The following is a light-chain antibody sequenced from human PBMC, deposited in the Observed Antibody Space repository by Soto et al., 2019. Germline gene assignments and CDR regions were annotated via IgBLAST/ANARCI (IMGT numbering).Light chain of an antibody. CDR2: GAS. Sequence: EIVLTQSPGTLSSSPGERATLSCRASQSVTTSYLACYQPKPGQAPRLLIFGASSRATGIPDRFSGSGSGTDFTLTISRLEPEDSADYYYHQYGSSPRTFGQGTKVEVK. CDR1: QSVTTSY. CDR3: HQYGSSPRT. V-gene: IGKV3-20*01. J-gene: IGKJ1*01.